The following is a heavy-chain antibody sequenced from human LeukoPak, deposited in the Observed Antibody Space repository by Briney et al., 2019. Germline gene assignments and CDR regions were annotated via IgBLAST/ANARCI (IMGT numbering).Heavy chain of an antibody. CDR1: GYTFTSYY. V-gene: IGHV1-46*01. Sequence: GASVKVSCKASGYTFTSYYMHWVRQAPGQGLEWMGIINPSGGSTSYAQKFQGRVTMTRDTSTSTVYMELSSLRSEDTAVYYCARGDVVVVAATFGGFEKNWFDPWGQGTLVTVSS. CDR3: ARGDVVVVAATFGGFEKNWFDP. CDR2: INPSGGST. D-gene: IGHD2-15*01. J-gene: IGHJ5*02.